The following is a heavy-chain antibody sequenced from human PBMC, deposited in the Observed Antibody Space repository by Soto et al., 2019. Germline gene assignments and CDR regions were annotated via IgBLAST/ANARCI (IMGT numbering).Heavy chain of an antibody. D-gene: IGHD6-6*01. CDR2: ISYDGSNK. CDR3: AKGIEYSSSWSNAFEI. CDR1: GFTFSSYG. V-gene: IGHV3-30*18. Sequence: QVQLVESGGGVVQPGRSLRLSCAASGFTFSSYGMHWVRQAPGKGLEWVAVISYDGSNKYYADSVKGRFTISRDNSKNTLYLQMNSLRAEDTSVYYCAKGIEYSSSWSNAFEIWGQGTIVTVSS. J-gene: IGHJ3*02.